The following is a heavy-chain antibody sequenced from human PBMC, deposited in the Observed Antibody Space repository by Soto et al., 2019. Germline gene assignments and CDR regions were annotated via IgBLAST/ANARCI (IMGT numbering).Heavy chain of an antibody. D-gene: IGHD6-19*01. CDR2: IIPIFGTA. CDR3: ARGPVAGITDY. J-gene: IGHJ4*02. CDR1: GGTFSSYA. Sequence: GASVKVSCKASGGTFSSYAISWVRQAPGQGLEWMGGIIPIFGTANYAQKFQGRVTITADESTSTAYMELSGLRSEDTAVYYCARGPVAGITDYWGQGTLVNVSS. V-gene: IGHV1-69*13.